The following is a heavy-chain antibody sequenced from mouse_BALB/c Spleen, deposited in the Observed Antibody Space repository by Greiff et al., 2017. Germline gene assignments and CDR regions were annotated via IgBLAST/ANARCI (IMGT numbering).Heavy chain of an antibody. V-gene: IGHV14-1*02. Sequence: EVKLQQSGAELVRPGALVKLSCKASGFNIKDYYMHWVKQRPEQGLEWIGWIDPENGNTIYDPKFQGKASITADTSSNTAYLQLSSLTSEDTAVYYCARPVYYGNPHFAYWGQGTTLTVSS. D-gene: IGHD2-1*01. CDR3: ARPVYYGNPHFAY. CDR2: IDPENGNT. J-gene: IGHJ2*01. CDR1: GFNIKDYY.